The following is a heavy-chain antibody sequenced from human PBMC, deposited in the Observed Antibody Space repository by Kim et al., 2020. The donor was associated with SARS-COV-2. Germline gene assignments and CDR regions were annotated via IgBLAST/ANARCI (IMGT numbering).Heavy chain of an antibody. CDR3: ARRLAAAGRFFDY. J-gene: IGHJ4*02. V-gene: IGHV4-39*01. CDR1: GGSISSSSYY. D-gene: IGHD6-13*01. CDR2: IYYSGST. Sequence: SQTLSLTCTVSGGSISSSSYYWGWIRQPPGKGLEWIGSIYYSGSTYYNPSLKSRVTISVDTSKNQFSLKLSSVTAADTAVYYCARRLAAAGRFFDYWGQGTLVTVSS.